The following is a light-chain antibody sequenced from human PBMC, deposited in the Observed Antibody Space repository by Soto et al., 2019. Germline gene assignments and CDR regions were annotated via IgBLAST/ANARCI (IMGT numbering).Light chain of an antibody. V-gene: IGLV2-14*01. CDR3: SSYTSSSTVV. J-gene: IGLJ2*01. CDR2: DVS. CDR1: SSDVGGYNY. Sequence: QCALTQPASVSGSPGQSITISCTGTSSDVGGYNYVSWYQQHPGKAPKLMIYDVSNRPSGVSNHFSGSKSGNTASLTISGLQAEDEADYYFSSYTSSSTVVFGGGTKLTVL.